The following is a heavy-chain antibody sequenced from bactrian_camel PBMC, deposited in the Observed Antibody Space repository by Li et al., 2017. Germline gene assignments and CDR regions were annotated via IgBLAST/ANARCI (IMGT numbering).Heavy chain of an antibody. J-gene: IGHJ4*01. D-gene: IGHD6*01. V-gene: IGHV3S54*01. CDR1: DNLYMTTFMV. CDR3: AADFDTPASDLWDGTGSCPVLRF. Sequence: HVQLVESGGGSVQAGGSLRLSCTASDNLYMTTFMVMGWFRQTFGKEREGLAAIYRDGGATYYADSVKGRFTISLNNAKHTLYLEMNSLKPNDTAMYVCAADFDTPASDLWDGTGSCPVLRFWGQGTQVTVS. CDR2: IYRDGGAT.